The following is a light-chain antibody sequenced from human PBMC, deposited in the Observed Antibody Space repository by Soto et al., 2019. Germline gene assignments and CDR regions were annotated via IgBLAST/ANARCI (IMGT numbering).Light chain of an antibody. J-gene: IGKJ1*01. CDR3: QQYNILST. CDR2: DAS. CDR1: QNIRYW. V-gene: IGKV1-5*01. Sequence: DMQMTHSPSSLAPCYVDRVTITCRASQNIRYWLAWYQHKPGKAPKLLIYDASTLESGVPTRFSGSGSGKELTLTISGLHTDDFATYYCQQYNILSTFGQGTKVDIK.